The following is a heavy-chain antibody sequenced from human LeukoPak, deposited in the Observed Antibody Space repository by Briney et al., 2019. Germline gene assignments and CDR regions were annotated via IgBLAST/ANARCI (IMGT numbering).Heavy chain of an antibody. CDR2: TSSRGDIR. CDR1: AFSFTNYY. V-gene: IGHV3-11*04. CDR3: ARFGSGWGSFDF. J-gene: IGHJ4*02. Sequence: GRSLRLSCAVSAFSFTNYYMSWIRQAPGKGLEWVSYTSSRGDIRYYADSVKGRFTISRDNAKNLLYLQMNSLRAEDPAVYYCARFGSGWGSFDFWGQGTLVTVSP. D-gene: IGHD3-16*01.